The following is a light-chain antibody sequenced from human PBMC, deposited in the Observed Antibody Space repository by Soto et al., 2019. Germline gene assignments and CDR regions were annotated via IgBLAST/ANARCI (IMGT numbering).Light chain of an antibody. CDR3: SSYTSSSPYV. Sequence: QSVLTHPGSVCGSPGQSFTISCTGTSSDVGGYNYVPWYQQHPGKAPKLMIYDVSNRPSGVPNRFSGSKSGNTASLTISGLQAEDEADYYCSSYTSSSPYVFGTGTKVTVL. CDR2: DVS. CDR1: SSDVGGYNY. V-gene: IGLV2-14*01. J-gene: IGLJ1*01.